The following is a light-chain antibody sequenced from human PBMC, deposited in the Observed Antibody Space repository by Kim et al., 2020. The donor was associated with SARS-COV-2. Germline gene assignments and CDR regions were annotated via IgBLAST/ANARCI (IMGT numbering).Light chain of an antibody. CDR3: NSRESGVNHVI. Sequence: SSELTQDPAVSVALGQTVRITCQGDSLRSYYATWYQQKPGQAPVLVIYDKNSRPSGIPARFSASYSGNTAFLTITGAQAGDEADYYCNSRESGVNHVIFG. V-gene: IGLV3-19*01. CDR1: SLRSYY. J-gene: IGLJ2*01. CDR2: DKN.